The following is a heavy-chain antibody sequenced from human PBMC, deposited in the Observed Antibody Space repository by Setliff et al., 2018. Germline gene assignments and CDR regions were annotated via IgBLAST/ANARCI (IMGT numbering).Heavy chain of an antibody. D-gene: IGHD3-3*01. CDR1: GFIFGSFG. J-gene: IGHJ5*02. CDR2: IRYDGISK. CDR3: ARDAYDFRTGQGGP. V-gene: IGHV3-30*02. Sequence: PGGSLRLSCAASGFIFGSFGMYWVRQAPGKGLEWVSFIRYDGISKYYADSVKGRFTISRDNSYNTLNLQMNSLRAEDSAVYFCARDAYDFRTGQGGPWGQGTRVTVSS.